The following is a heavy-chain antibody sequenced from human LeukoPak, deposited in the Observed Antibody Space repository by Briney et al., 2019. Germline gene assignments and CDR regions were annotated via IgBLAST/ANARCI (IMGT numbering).Heavy chain of an antibody. CDR1: GGTFSSYA. Sequence: GASVKVSCKASGGTFSSYAISWVRQAPGQGLEWMGGIIPIFGTANYAQKFQSRVTITADESTSTAYMELSSLRSEDTAVYYCAREHMVRGVMRLGYWGQGTLVTVSS. J-gene: IGHJ4*02. CDR2: IIPIFGTA. CDR3: AREHMVRGVMRLGY. D-gene: IGHD3-10*01. V-gene: IGHV1-69*13.